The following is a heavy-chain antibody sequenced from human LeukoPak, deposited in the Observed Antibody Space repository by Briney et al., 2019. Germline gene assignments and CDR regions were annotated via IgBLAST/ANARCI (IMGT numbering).Heavy chain of an antibody. CDR3: ARGSRLVRGVTSRRNYYFDY. CDR2: MNPNSGNT. CDR1: GYTFTSYD. J-gene: IGHJ4*02. Sequence: ASVKVSCKASGYTFTSYDINWVRQATGQGLEWTGWMNPNSGNTGYAQKFQGRVTMTRNTSISTAYMELSSLRSEDTAVYYCARGSRLVRGVTSRRNYYFDYWGQGTLVTVSS. V-gene: IGHV1-8*01. D-gene: IGHD3-10*01.